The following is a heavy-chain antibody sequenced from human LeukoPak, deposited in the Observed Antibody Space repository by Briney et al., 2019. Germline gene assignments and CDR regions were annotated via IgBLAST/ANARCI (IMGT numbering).Heavy chain of an antibody. J-gene: IGHJ6*02. CDR2: MNPNSGNT. V-gene: IGHV1-8*01. CDR1: GYTFTSYD. D-gene: IGHD4-17*01. Sequence: ASVKVSCKASGYTFTSYDINWVRQATGQGLEWMGWMNPNSGNTGYAQKFQGRVTMTRNTSISTAYMELSSLRSEDTAVYYCARPPYGDYGVGYGMDVWGQGTTVTVSS. CDR3: ARPPYGDYGVGYGMDV.